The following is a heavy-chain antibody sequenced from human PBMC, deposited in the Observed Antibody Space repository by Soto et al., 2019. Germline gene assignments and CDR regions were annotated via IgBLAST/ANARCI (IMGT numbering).Heavy chain of an antibody. CDR3: ARGGTPMAD. CDR2: ISTYNANT. V-gene: IGHV1-18*01. J-gene: IGHJ4*02. D-gene: IGHD3-16*01. CDR1: GYTFTNFG. Sequence: QVQLVQSGAEVKKPGASVKVSCKTSGYTFTNFGISWVRQAPGQGLEWMGCISTYNANTNYAQKFQGSVTMTTDTSTSEAYRELSSMRSDDTAVYYCARGGTPMADWCQGTLVTVSS.